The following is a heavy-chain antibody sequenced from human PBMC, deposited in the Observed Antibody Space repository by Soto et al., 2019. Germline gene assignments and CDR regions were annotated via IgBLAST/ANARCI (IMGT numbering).Heavy chain of an antibody. J-gene: IGHJ4*02. CDR2: INSDGST. D-gene: IGHD5-18*01. Sequence: EVQLVESGGGLIPPGGSLRLSCAASGFLVNSAYMTWVRQAPGKGLEWLSLINSDGSTLYAESVKGRLTISRDNSKNRLDLQMNSLRDEDTAMYYCARSGYSFAWGYWGQGTLVIVTS. CDR1: GFLVNSAY. CDR3: ARSGYSFAWGY. V-gene: IGHV3-53*01.